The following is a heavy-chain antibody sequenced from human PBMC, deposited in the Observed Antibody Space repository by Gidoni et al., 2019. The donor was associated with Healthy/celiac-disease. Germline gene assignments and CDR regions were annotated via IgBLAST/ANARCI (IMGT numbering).Heavy chain of an antibody. J-gene: IGHJ4*02. CDR2: IYYSGST. CDR3: ASQYYYDSSGYYVFDY. D-gene: IGHD3-22*01. V-gene: IGHV4-39*01. CDR1: GGSISSSSYY. Sequence: QLQLQESGPGLVKPSETLSLTCTVSGGSISSSSYYWGWIRQPPGKGLEWIGSIYYSGSTYYNPSLKSRVTISVDTSKNQFSLKLSSVTAADTAVYYCASQYYYDSSGYYVFDYWGQGTLVTVSS.